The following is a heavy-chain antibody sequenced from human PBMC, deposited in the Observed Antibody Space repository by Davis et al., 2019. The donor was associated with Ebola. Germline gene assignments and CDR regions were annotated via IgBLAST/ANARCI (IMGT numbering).Heavy chain of an antibody. CDR3: ASSRDHYYDSSGYWSS. J-gene: IGHJ4*02. Sequence: GESLKISCAASGFTFDDYAMHWVRQAPGKGLECVSAISGSGGSTYYADSVKGRFTISRDNSKNTLYLQMNSLRAEDTAVYYCASSRDHYYDSSGYWSSWGQGTLVTVSS. CDR2: ISGSGGST. D-gene: IGHD3-22*01. CDR1: GFTFDDYA. V-gene: IGHV3-23*01.